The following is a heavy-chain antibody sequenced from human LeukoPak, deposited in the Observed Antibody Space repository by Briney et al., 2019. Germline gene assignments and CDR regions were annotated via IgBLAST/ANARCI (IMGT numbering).Heavy chain of an antibody. CDR1: GGSISSYY. J-gene: IGHJ4*02. CDR2: IYYSGST. CDR3: ARHDRLRADYTYGPMYY. Sequence: SETLSLTCAVSGGSISSYYWSWIRQPPGKGLEWIGYIYYSGSTKYNPSLRSRVTISVDTSKSQFSLKLSSVTAADTAVYYCARHDRLRADYTYGPMYYWGQGTLVTVSS. V-gene: IGHV4-59*08. D-gene: IGHD5-18*01.